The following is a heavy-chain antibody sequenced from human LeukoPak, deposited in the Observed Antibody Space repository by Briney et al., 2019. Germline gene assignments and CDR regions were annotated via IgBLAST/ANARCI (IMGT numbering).Heavy chain of an antibody. Sequence: ASVKVSCKASGYTFTSYDINWVRQATGQGLEWMGWMNPNSGNTGYAQKFQGRVTIARNTSISTAYMELSSLRSEDTAVYYCARGPLNIVVVPAATPYYFDYWGQGTLVTVSS. J-gene: IGHJ4*02. V-gene: IGHV1-8*03. D-gene: IGHD2-2*01. CDR1: GYTFTSYD. CDR3: ARGPLNIVVVPAATPYYFDY. CDR2: MNPNSGNT.